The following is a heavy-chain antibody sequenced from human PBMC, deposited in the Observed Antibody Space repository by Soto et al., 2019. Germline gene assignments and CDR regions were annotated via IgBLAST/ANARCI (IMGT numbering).Heavy chain of an antibody. D-gene: IGHD3-22*01. J-gene: IGHJ4*02. CDR2: IFQSGHT. Sequence: QVQLQESGPGLVKPSQTLSLTCTVSGGSMTSGDYYWSWIRQPPGKGLEGIGYIFQSGHTYYNPSLNSRVSISVETSKNQFSLKLSSVTGADTAVYYCAREESSAWSIDYWGQGTLVTVSS. CDR3: AREESSAWSIDY. V-gene: IGHV4-30-4*01. CDR1: GGSMTSGDYY.